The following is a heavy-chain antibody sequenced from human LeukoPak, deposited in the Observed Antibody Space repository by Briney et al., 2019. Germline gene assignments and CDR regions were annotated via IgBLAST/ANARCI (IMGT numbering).Heavy chain of an antibody. CDR3: ARPGSWYGNSGWYRGYFDY. CDR1: GGSISSGSYY. V-gene: IGHV4-61*10. D-gene: IGHD6-19*01. Sequence: PSETLSLTCTVSGGSISSGSYYWSWIRQPAGKGLEWIGEINHSGSTNYNPSLKSRVTISVDTSKNQFSLKLSSVTAADTAVYYCARPGSWYGNSGWYRGYFDYWGQGTLVTVSS. CDR2: INHSGST. J-gene: IGHJ4*02.